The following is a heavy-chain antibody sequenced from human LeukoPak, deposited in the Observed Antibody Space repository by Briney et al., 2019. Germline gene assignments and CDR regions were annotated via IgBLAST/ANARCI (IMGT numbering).Heavy chain of an antibody. CDR1: GYTFTSYY. CDR3: ARDQCSSTSCYYRWFDP. CDR2: INPSGGST. V-gene: IGHV1-46*01. D-gene: IGHD2-2*01. J-gene: IGHJ5*02. Sequence: ASVKVSCKASGYTFTSYYMHWVRQAPGQGREWMGIINPSGGSTSYAQKLQGRVTMTTDTSTSTAYMELRSLRSDDTAVYYCARDQCSSTSCYYRWFDPWGQGTLVTVSS.